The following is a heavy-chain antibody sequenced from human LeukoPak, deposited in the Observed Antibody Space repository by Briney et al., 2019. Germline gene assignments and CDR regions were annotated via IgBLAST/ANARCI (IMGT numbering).Heavy chain of an antibody. D-gene: IGHD3-10*02. V-gene: IGHV3-23*01. CDR3: ATYVRGDFDY. J-gene: IGHJ4*02. Sequence: PGGSLRLSCATSGFTFSSYAMSWVRQAPGKGLEWVSTVSGGGGSTWYADSVKGRFTISRDNSKNTLYLQMNSLRAEDTAVYYCATYVRGDFDYWGQGTLVTVFS. CDR1: GFTFSSYA. CDR2: VSGGGGST.